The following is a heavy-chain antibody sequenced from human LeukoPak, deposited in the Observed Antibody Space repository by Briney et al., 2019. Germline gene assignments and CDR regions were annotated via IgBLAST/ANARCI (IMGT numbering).Heavy chain of an antibody. J-gene: IGHJ4*02. V-gene: IGHV4-4*02. Sequence: SETLSLTCAVSGGSISSSNWWSWVRQPPGKGLERIGEIYHSGSTNYNPSLKSRVTISVDTSKNQFSLKLSSVTAADTAVYYCARHRWRSSSWYYFDYWGQGTLVTVSS. D-gene: IGHD6-13*01. CDR1: GGSISSSNW. CDR3: ARHRWRSSSWYYFDY. CDR2: IYHSGST.